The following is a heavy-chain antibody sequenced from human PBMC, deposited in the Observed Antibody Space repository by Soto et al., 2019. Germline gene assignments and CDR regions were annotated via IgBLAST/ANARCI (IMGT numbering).Heavy chain of an antibody. D-gene: IGHD3-10*01. V-gene: IGHV4-34*01. J-gene: IGHJ6*02. CDR1: GGSFSGYY. Sequence: SETLSLTCAVYGGSFSGYYWSWIRQPPGKGLEWIGEINHSGSTNYNPSLKSRVTISVDTSKNQFSLKLSSVTAADTAVYYCAGVRGESNYYYYYGMDVWGQGTTVTVSS. CDR3: AGVRGESNYYYYYGMDV. CDR2: INHSGST.